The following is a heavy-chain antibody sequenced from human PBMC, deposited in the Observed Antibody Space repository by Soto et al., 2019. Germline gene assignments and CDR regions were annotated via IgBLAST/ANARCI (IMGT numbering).Heavy chain of an antibody. V-gene: IGHV3-30-3*01. J-gene: IGHJ6*02. CDR2: ISYDGSNK. D-gene: IGHD4-17*01. CDR3: ARGLTVIGDYYYYYGMDV. CDR1: GFTFSSYA. Sequence: PGGSLRLSCAASGFTFSSYAMHWVRQAPGKGLEWVAVISYDGSNKYYADSVKGRFTISRDNSKNTLYLQMNSLRAEDTAVYYCARGLTVIGDYYYYYGMDVWGQGTTVTVSS.